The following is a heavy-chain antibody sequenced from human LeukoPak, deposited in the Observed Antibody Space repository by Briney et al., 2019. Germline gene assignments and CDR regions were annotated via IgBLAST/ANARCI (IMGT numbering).Heavy chain of an antibody. Sequence: GGSLRLSCAASGFTFSSYAMSWVRQAPGKGQEWVSAISGSGGSTYYADSVKGRFTISRDNSKITLYLQMNSLRAEDTAVYYCANANVRGVITNSFDYWGQGTLVTVSS. D-gene: IGHD3-10*01. CDR1: GFTFSSYA. J-gene: IGHJ4*02. CDR2: ISGSGGST. V-gene: IGHV3-23*01. CDR3: ANANVRGVITNSFDY.